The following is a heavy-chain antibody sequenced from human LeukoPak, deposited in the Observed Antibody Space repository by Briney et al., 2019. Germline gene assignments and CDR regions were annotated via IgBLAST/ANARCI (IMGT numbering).Heavy chain of an antibody. D-gene: IGHD3-22*01. CDR1: GGSISSYY. CDR2: IYYSGNT. CDR3: AGDSYGMDV. Sequence: PSETLSLTCTVSGGSISSYYWSWIRQPPGQGLEWIGYIYYSGNTNYNPSLKSRVTISVDTSKNQFSLNLISVTAADTAVYYCAGDSYGMDVWGQGTTVTVAS. V-gene: IGHV4-59*08. J-gene: IGHJ6*02.